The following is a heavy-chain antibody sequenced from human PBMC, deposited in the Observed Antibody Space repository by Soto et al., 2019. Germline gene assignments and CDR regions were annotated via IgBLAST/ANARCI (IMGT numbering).Heavy chain of an antibody. CDR3: ARTAAAGKYYYGMDV. J-gene: IGHJ6*02. V-gene: IGHV5-51*01. CDR2: IYPDDSDT. Sequence: GESLKISCKGSGYSFTSYWIGWVRQMPGKGLECKGIIYPDDSDTRYSPSFQGRVTISADKSISTAYLQWSSLKASDTAMYYCARTAAAGKYYYGMDVWGQGTTVTVSS. D-gene: IGHD6-13*01. CDR1: GYSFTSYW.